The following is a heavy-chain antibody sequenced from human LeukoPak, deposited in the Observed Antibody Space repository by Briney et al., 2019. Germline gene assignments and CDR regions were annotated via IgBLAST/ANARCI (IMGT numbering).Heavy chain of an antibody. CDR1: GFTVSSNY. D-gene: IGHD1-26*01. CDR2: IYSGGST. J-gene: IGHJ3*02. Sequence: KPGGSLRLSCAASGFTVSSNYMSWVRQAPGKGLEWVSVIYSGGSTYYADSVKGRFTISRGNSKNTLYLQMNSLRAEDTAVYYCAREGMGALGAFDIWGQGTMVTVSS. V-gene: IGHV3-53*01. CDR3: AREGMGALGAFDI.